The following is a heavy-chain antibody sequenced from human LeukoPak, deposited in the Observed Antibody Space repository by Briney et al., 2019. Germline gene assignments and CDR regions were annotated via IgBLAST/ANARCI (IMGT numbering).Heavy chain of an antibody. J-gene: IGHJ6*02. Sequence: GGSLRLSCAASGFTFSSYGVHWVRQAPGEGLEWVAYIYSDAINTNYADSVKGRFTISRDNSKNTVYLQMNSLRAEDTAVYYCARWPDYYDTSKYYYGMDVWGQGTTVTVSS. CDR2: IYSDAINT. CDR3: ARWPDYYDTSKYYYGMDV. D-gene: IGHD3-22*01. V-gene: IGHV3-30*12. CDR1: GFTFSSYG.